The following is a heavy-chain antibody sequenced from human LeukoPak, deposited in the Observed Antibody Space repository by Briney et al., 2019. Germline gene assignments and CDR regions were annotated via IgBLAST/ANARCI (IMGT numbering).Heavy chain of an antibody. D-gene: IGHD3-16*02. CDR3: AKGHPSPWPLYHS. CDR2: ISSRGDTP. Sequence: GGSLRLSCVASGFTFSTDDMTWVRQAPRKGPEWVSYISSRGDTPYYADSVKGRFTISRDNAKNTLYLQMNSLRAEDTAIYYGAKGHPSPWPLYHSRGQGTLVTV. J-gene: IGHJ5*01. V-gene: IGHV3-23*01. CDR1: GFTFSTDD.